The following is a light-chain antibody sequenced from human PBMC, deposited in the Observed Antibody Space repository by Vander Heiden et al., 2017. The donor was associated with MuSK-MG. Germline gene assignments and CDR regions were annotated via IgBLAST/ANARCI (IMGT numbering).Light chain of an antibody. CDR1: QNMNTF. Sequence: GDRVTISCRASQNMNTFLNWFQQKPGKPPTLLIYGTSTLYSGVPSRFSGSGSGTDFTLTISSLQAEDFATYYCQQSYRTPPTFGGGTRVEIK. V-gene: IGKV1-39*01. CDR2: GTS. J-gene: IGKJ4*01. CDR3: QQSYRTPPT.